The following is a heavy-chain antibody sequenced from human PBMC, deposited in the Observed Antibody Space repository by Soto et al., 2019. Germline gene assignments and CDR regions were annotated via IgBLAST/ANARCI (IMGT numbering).Heavy chain of an antibody. J-gene: IGHJ4*02. CDR1: GYTFTTYA. Sequence: GASVKVSCKASGYTFTTYAIHWVRQAPGQRLEWMGWFNTGNGNTKYSQKFQGRFTITTDTSASTAYMELSSLRSEDTAVYYCARRWGRNFDYWGQGTLVTVSS. CDR3: ARRWGRNFDY. V-gene: IGHV1-3*04. CDR2: FNTGNGNT. D-gene: IGHD7-27*01.